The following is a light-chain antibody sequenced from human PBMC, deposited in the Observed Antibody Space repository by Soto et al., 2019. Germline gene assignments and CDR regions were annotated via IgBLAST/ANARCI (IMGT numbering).Light chain of an antibody. J-gene: IGLJ3*02. V-gene: IGLV2-14*01. CDR1: SSDVGGYNY. CDR2: VVS. Sequence: QSVLTQPASVSGSPGQSITISCPGTSSDVGGYNYVSWFQQHPGKAPKLMIYVVSNRPSGISNRFSGSKSVNTAPLTISGLQAEDEADYYCSSYTTSSSWVFGGGTKLTVL. CDR3: SSYTTSSSWV.